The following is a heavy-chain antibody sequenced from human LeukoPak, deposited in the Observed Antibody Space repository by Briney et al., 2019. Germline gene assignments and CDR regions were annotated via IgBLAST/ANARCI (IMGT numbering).Heavy chain of an antibody. CDR3: ARVRDDFFFDF. J-gene: IGHJ4*02. D-gene: IGHD3-3*01. CDR1: GDSISRSGFY. CDR2: IHYIGNT. Sequence: SETLSLTCTVSGDSISRSGFYWSWIRQHPGTGLEWIVYIHYIGNTYYNPSLEGRVTMSVDTSSNQFSLNVASVTAADTAFYYCARVRDDFFFDFWGQGLLVTVSS. V-gene: IGHV4-31*03.